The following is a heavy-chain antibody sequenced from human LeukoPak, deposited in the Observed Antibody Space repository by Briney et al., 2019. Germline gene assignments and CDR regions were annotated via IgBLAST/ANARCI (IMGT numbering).Heavy chain of an antibody. Sequence: GRSLRLSCAASGFTFDDYAMHWVRQAPGKGLEWVSGISWNSGSIGYADSVKGRFTISRDNAKNSLYLQMNSLRAEDTALYYCAKAAKLYSNYAGGYFDYWGQGTLVTVSS. CDR1: GFTFDDYA. V-gene: IGHV3-9*01. D-gene: IGHD4-11*01. CDR3: AKAAKLYSNYAGGYFDY. CDR2: ISWNSGSI. J-gene: IGHJ4*02.